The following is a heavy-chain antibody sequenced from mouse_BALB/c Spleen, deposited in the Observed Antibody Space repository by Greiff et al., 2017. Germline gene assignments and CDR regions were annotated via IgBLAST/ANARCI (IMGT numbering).Heavy chain of an antibody. D-gene: IGHD2-3*01. Sequence: VKLVESGPQLVRPGASVKISCKASGYSFTSYWMHWVKQRPGQGLEWIGMIDPSDSETRLNQKFKDKATLTVDKSSSTAYMQLSSPTSEDSAVYYCALDGPFAYWGQGTLVTVSA. J-gene: IGHJ3*01. CDR1: GYSFTSYW. CDR3: ALDGPFAY. V-gene: IGHV1S126*01. CDR2: IDPSDSET.